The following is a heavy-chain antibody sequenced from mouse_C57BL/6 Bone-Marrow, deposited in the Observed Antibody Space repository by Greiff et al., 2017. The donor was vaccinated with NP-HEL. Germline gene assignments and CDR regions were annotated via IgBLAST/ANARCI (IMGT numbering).Heavy chain of an antibody. V-gene: IGHV2-2*01. CDR2: IWSGGST. CDR1: GFSLTSYG. CDR3: ASYPRFAY. D-gene: IGHD2-10*01. J-gene: IGHJ3*01. Sequence: QVHVKQSGPGLVQPSQSLSITCTVSGFSLTSYGVHWVRQSPGKGLEWLGVIWSGGSTDYNAAFISRLSISKDNSKSQVFFKMNSLQADDTAIYYCASYPRFAYWGQGTLVTVSA.